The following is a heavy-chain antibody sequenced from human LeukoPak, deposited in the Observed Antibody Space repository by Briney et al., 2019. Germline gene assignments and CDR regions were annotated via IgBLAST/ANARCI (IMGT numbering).Heavy chain of an antibody. CDR3: ACATRHLFDP. CDR2: IKQDGSEK. Sequence: GALELSCAASGFTFSCYWMSWVRPAPGKGPEGVANIKQDGSEKYYVDSVKGRFTISRDNAKNSLYLQMNSLRAEDTAVYYCACATRHLFDPWGQGTLVTVSS. V-gene: IGHV3-7*01. J-gene: IGHJ5*02. CDR1: GFTFSCYW. D-gene: IGHD1-26*01.